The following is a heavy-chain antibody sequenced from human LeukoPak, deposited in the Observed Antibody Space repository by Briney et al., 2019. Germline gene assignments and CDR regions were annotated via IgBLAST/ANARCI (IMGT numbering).Heavy chain of an antibody. D-gene: IGHD5-12*01. CDR1: GYTFTGYY. CDR2: INPNSGGT. V-gene: IGHV1-2*06. Sequence: ASVKVSCKASGYTFTGYYMHWVRQAPGQGLEWMGRINPNSGGTNYAQKFQGGVTMTRDTSISTAYMELSRLRSDDTAVYYCARGGYDSSGIDYWCQGTLVTVSS. CDR3: ARGGYDSSGIDY. J-gene: IGHJ4*02.